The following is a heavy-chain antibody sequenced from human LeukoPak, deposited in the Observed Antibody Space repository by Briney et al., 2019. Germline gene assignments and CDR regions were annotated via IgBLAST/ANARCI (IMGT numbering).Heavy chain of an antibody. J-gene: IGHJ3*02. CDR2: ISGSGAST. D-gene: IGHD6-25*01. CDR3: GRVGARLGAFAI. V-gene: IGHV3-23*01. CDR1: GFTFSGYA. Sequence: GGSLRPSCAASGFTFSGYAMNWVRQAPGKGLVWVSTISGSGASTYYADSVKGRFTISRDNAKNTLYLQMNSLRAEDTAVYYCGRVGARLGAFAIWAQGTMVTVSS.